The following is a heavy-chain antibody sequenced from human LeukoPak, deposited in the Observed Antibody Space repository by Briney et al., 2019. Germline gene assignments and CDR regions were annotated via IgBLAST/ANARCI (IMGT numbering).Heavy chain of an antibody. Sequence: ASVKVSCKASGYTFTSYGISWVRQAPGQGLEWMGWINAGNGNTKYSQEFQGRVTITRDTSASTAYMELSSLRSEDTAVYYCARARIVGATQNDAFDIWGQGTMVTVSS. D-gene: IGHD1-26*01. CDR1: GYTFTSYG. CDR2: INAGNGNT. J-gene: IGHJ3*02. CDR3: ARARIVGATQNDAFDI. V-gene: IGHV1-18*01.